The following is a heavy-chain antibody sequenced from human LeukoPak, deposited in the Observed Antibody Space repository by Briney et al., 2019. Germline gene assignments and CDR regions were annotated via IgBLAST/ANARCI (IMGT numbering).Heavy chain of an antibody. CDR2: INPNSGGT. D-gene: IGHD3-10*01. V-gene: IGHV1-2*04. CDR1: GHPFTGYY. J-gene: IGHJ3*02. Sequence: ASVKVSCKASGHPFTGYYIHWVRQAPGQGLEWMGWINPNSGGTNYAQKFQGWVTMTRDTSISTAYMELSRLRSDDTAVYYCARDKGGWFGESESDAFDIWGQGTMVTVSS. CDR3: ARDKGGWFGESESDAFDI.